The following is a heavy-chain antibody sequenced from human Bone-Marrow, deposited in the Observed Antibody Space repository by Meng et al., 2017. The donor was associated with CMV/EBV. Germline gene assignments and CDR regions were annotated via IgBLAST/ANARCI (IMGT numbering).Heavy chain of an antibody. V-gene: IGHV1-8*02. CDR2: MNPNSGNT. Sequence: ASVKVSCKASGYTFTSYDINWVRQATGQGLEWMGWMNPNSGNTGYAQKFQGRVTITRNTSISTAYIELSSLRSEDTAVYYCARVAPRHHKPNRRITTFGVVIGHYYYYGMDVWGPGPTVTGSS. CDR1: GYTFTSYD. J-gene: IGHJ6*02. CDR3: ARVAPRHHKPNRRITTFGVVIGHYYYYGMDV. D-gene: IGHD3-3*01.